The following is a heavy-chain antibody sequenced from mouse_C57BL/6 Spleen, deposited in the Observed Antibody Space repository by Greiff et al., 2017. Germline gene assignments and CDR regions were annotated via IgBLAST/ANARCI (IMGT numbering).Heavy chain of an antibody. V-gene: IGHV1-72*01. CDR3: ARSDYYGSSYDGWIGY. D-gene: IGHD1-1*01. CDR2: IDPNSGGT. CDR1: GYTFTSSW. J-gene: IGHJ3*01. Sequence: QVQLQQSGAELVKPGASVKLSCKASGYTFTSSWMHWVKQRPGRGLEWIGRIDPNSGGTKYNEKFKSKATLTVDKPSSTAYMQLSSLTSEDSAVYYCARSDYYGSSYDGWIGYWGQGTLVTVSA.